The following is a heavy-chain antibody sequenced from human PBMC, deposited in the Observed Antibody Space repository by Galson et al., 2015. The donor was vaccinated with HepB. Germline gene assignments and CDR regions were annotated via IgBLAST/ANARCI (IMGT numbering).Heavy chain of an antibody. D-gene: IGHD2-2*03. CDR1: GFTSSHYW. CDR3: AAGHGWIIDF. CDR2: IKQDGSDI. V-gene: IGHV3-7*01. Sequence: SLRLSCAVSGFTSSHYWMNWVRQAPGKGLEWVAIIKQDGSDIHYVDSVKGRFTISTDDAKTSLFLQMNSLRAEDTAVYFCAAGHGWIIDFWGQGTPVTVSS. J-gene: IGHJ4*02.